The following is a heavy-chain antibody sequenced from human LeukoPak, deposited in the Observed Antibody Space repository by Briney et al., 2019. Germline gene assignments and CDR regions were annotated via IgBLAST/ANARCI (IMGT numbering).Heavy chain of an antibody. Sequence: GGSLRLSCAASGFSFSSYSMNWVRQAPGKGLEWVSYISSSSTIYYADSVKGRFTISRDNAKNSLYLQMKSLRADDTAIYYCAKGNIFDSWGQGILVTVSS. D-gene: IGHD2/OR15-2a*01. J-gene: IGHJ4*02. CDR3: AKGNIFDS. V-gene: IGHV3-48*01. CDR1: GFSFSSYS. CDR2: ISSSSTI.